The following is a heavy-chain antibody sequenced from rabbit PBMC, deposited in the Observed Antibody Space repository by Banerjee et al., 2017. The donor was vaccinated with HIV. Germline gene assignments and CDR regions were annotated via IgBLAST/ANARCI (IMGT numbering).Heavy chain of an antibody. CDR3: ARDRDTGSVYYFDL. V-gene: IGHV1S45*01. Sequence: QEQLEESGGDLVKPGGTLTLTCKASGFSYSGGHDLGWVRQAPGKGLELSACIYAGSGSTYYANWAKGRFTISKTSSTTVTLQMTSLTAADTATYFCARDRDTGSVYYFDLWGQGTLVPS. CDR1: GFSYSGGHD. CDR2: IYAGSGST. J-gene: IGHJ3*01. D-gene: IGHD8-1*01.